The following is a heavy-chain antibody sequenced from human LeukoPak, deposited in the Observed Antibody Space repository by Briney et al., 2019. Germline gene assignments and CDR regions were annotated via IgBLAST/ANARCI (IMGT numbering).Heavy chain of an antibody. CDR1: GFTFSSYA. D-gene: IGHD2-8*02. Sequence: GGSLRLSCAASGFTFSSYAMHWVRQAPGKGLEYVSAISSNGGSTYYANSVKGRFTISRDNSKNTLYLQMCSLRAEDMAVYYCARAGGPTDFDYWGQGTLVTVSS. CDR3: ARAGGPTDFDY. V-gene: IGHV3-64*01. J-gene: IGHJ4*02. CDR2: ISSNGGST.